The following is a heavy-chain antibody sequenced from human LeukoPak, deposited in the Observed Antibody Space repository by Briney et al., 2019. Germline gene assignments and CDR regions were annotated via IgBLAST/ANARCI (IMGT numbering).Heavy chain of an antibody. J-gene: IGHJ4*02. CDR3: AAPYTSGWSLYFDN. CDR1: GFTFSSYT. V-gene: IGHV3-30-3*01. CDR2: ISHDGGNK. D-gene: IGHD6-19*01. Sequence: GGSLRLSCAASGFTFSSYTMHWVRQAPDKGLEWVAVISHDGGNKYYADSVKGRFTISRDNSKNTLYLQMNGLRAEETAMYYCAAPYTSGWSLYFDNWGQGTLVTVSS.